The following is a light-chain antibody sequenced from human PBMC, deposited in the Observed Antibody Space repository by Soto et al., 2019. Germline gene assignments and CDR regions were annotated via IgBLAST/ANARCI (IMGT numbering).Light chain of an antibody. CDR3: QQRSNWPPWT. CDR2: GAS. Sequence: EIVLTQSPGTLSLSPGERATLSCRASQSVSGSYLAWYQQKPGQAPRLLIYGASSRATGIPDRFSGSGSETDFTLTISRLEPEDFAVYYCQQRSNWPPWTFGQGTKVDIK. J-gene: IGKJ1*01. V-gene: IGKV3D-20*02. CDR1: QSVSGSY.